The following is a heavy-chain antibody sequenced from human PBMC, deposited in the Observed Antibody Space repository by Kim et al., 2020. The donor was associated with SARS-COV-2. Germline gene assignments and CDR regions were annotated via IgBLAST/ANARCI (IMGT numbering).Heavy chain of an antibody. D-gene: IGHD2-2*01. CDR1: GYTFTSYA. V-gene: IGHV7-4-1*02. Sequence: ASVKVSCKASGYTFTSYAMNWVRQAPGQGLEWMGWINTNTGNPTYAQGFTGRFVFSLDTSVSTAYLQISSLKAEDTAVYYCARVGGADIVVVPAAQAVAVHTTYYYMDVGGKGTTVTVSS. CDR3: ARVGGADIVVVPAAQAVAVHTTYYYMDV. J-gene: IGHJ6*03. CDR2: INTNTGNP.